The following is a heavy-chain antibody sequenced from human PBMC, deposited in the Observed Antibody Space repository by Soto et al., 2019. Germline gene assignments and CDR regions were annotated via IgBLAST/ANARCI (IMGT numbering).Heavy chain of an antibody. Sequence: QLQLQESGPGLVKPSETLSLTCTVSGGSISSSSYYWGWIRQPPGKGLEWIGSIYYSGSTYYNPSLKSRVIISVDTSKNQFSLKLSSVTAADTAVYYCARRGRRYYDSSGFDYWGQGTLVTVSS. CDR2: IYYSGST. CDR3: ARRGRRYYDSSGFDY. D-gene: IGHD3-22*01. V-gene: IGHV4-39*01. CDR1: GGSISSSSYY. J-gene: IGHJ4*02.